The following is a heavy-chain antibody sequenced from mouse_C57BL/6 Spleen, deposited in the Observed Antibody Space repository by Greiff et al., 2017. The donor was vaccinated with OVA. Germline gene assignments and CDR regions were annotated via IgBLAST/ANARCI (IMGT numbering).Heavy chain of an antibody. V-gene: IGHV1-61*01. J-gene: IGHJ3*01. CDR3: ARGDYDVLFAD. CDR1: GYTFTSYW. Sequence: VQLQQPGAELVRPGSSVKLSCKASGYTFTSYWMDWVKQRPGQGLEWIGNIYPSDSETHYNQKFKDKATLTVDKSSSTAYMQLSSLTSEDSAVYYCARGDYDVLFADWGQGTLVTVSA. D-gene: IGHD2-4*01. CDR2: IYPSDSET.